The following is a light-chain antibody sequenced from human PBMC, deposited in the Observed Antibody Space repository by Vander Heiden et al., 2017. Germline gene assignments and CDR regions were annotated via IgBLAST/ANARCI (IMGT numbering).Light chain of an antibody. Sequence: VLTPPPSLSGAPRPRVTISCTGSSSNIGAGYDVHWYQQLPGTAPKLLIYGNSNRPSGVPDRFSGSKSGTSASLAITGLQAEDEADYYCQSYDSSLRDVVFGGGTKLTVL. CDR2: GNS. J-gene: IGLJ2*01. V-gene: IGLV1-40*01. CDR3: QSYDSSLRDVV. CDR1: SSNIGAGYD.